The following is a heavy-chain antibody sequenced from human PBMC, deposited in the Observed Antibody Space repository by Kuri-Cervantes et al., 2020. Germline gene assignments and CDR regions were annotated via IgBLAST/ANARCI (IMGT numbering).Heavy chain of an antibody. CDR1: GFTFSSYA. CDR3: ARGLAARRYFDY. CDR2: ISYDGSSK. V-gene: IGHV3-30-3*01. D-gene: IGHD6-6*01. J-gene: IGHJ4*02. Sequence: GESLKISCAASGFTFSSYAMHWVRQAPGKGLEWVAVISYDGSSKYYADSVKGRFTISRDNAKNSLYLQMNSLRAEDTAVYYCARGLAARRYFDYWGQGTLVTVSS.